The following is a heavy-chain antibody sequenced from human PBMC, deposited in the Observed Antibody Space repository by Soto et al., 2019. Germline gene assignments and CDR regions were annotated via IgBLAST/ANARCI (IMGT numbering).Heavy chain of an antibody. V-gene: IGHV4-59*01. D-gene: IGHD3-9*01. CDR2: IYYSGST. Sequence: SETLSLTCTVSGGSISSYYWSWIRQPPGKGLEWIGYIYYSGSTNYNPSLKSRVTISVDTSKTQFSLKLSSVTAADTAVYCCSRAIHNILTRYYVSYAFDIWGQGTMVTVS. CDR1: GGSISSYY. CDR3: SRAIHNILTRYYVSYAFDI. J-gene: IGHJ3*02.